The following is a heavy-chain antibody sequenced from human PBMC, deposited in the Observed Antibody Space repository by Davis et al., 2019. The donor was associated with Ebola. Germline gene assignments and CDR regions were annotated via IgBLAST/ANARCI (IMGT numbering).Heavy chain of an antibody. CDR3: ARDSLVGATDY. V-gene: IGHV1-18*01. CDR1: GYTFTTYG. CDR2: VSAYSGNT. D-gene: IGHD1-26*01. Sequence: AASVKVSCKASGYTFTTYGISWVRQAPGQGLEWMGWVSAYSGNTNYAQKLQGRVTMTTDTSTTTAYMELRSLRSDDTAVYYCARDSLVGATDYWGQGTLVTVSS. J-gene: IGHJ4*02.